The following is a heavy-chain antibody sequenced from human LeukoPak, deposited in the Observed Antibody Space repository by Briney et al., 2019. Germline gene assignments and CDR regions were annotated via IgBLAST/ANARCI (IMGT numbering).Heavy chain of an antibody. CDR1: GDSVSSNSAA. CDR2: TCYRPKWYN. D-gene: IGHD5-12*01. V-gene: IGHV6-1*01. CDR3: ARGLAYFLGYDFISHGPRGYYYMDV. J-gene: IGHJ6*03. Sequence: SQTLSLTCAISGDSVSSNSAAWNWISQSPSRGLEGLGRTCYRPKWYNEYALSVKSRITINPDASKNQFSLQLNSVTPEETAVYYCARGLAYFLGYDFISHGPRGYYYMDVWGKGTTVTISS.